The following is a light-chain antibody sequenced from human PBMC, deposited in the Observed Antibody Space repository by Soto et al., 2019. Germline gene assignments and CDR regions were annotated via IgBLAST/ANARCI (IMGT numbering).Light chain of an antibody. CDR2: AAS. CDR3: QQYGGSALYT. J-gene: IGKJ2*01. V-gene: IGKV3-20*01. Sequence: EIVLTQSPGTLSLCPGERATLSCRASQNISSSYLAWYQQKPGQAPRLLIHAASSRATGIPDRFSGSGSGTDFTLTISRLEPEDFAVYYCQQYGGSALYTFGQGTKLEIK. CDR1: QNISSSY.